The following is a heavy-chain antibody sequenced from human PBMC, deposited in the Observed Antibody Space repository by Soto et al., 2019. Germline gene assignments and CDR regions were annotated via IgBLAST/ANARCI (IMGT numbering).Heavy chain of an antibody. CDR1: GFSLTPSGLG. CDR2: IYWDDDK. Sequence: SGPTLVNPTQTLTLTCTFSGFSLTPSGLGVGWIRQPPGKALEWLGIIYWDDDKRYSPSLKSRLTITKDTSKNQLVLTMTNMDPVDTATYYCAHLPWKQLWPRAPVVYWGQGSPVTVSS. V-gene: IGHV2-5*02. CDR3: AHLPWKQLWPRAPVVY. J-gene: IGHJ4*02. D-gene: IGHD5-18*01.